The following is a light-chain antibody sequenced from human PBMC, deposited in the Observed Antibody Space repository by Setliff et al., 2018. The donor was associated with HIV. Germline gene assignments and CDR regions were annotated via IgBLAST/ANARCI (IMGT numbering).Light chain of an antibody. Sequence: QSALTQPRSVSGSPGQSVTFSCTGSSSDVGAYNYVSWYQQHPGKAPKLIIYEVSKRPSGVPDRFSGSKSGNTASLTVSGLQAEDEADYYCSSYAGSNNYVFGTGTKVTVL. V-gene: IGLV2-8*01. J-gene: IGLJ1*01. CDR2: EVS. CDR3: SSYAGSNNYV. CDR1: SSDVGAYNY.